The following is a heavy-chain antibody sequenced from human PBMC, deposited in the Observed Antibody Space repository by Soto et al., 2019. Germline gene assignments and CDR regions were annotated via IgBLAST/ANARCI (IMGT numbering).Heavy chain of an antibody. V-gene: IGHV3-53*01. CDR2: IYGGGST. CDR3: AKGFNWNSVDS. CDR1: GFTVSNTY. J-gene: IGHJ4*02. D-gene: IGHD1-20*01. Sequence: HPGGSLRLSCEASGFTVSNTYMSWIRQAPGKGLEWVSIIYGGGSTYYTDSVKGRFTISKDNSKNTVYLQMNSLRAEDTALYYCAKGFNWNSVDSWGQGTLVTVSS.